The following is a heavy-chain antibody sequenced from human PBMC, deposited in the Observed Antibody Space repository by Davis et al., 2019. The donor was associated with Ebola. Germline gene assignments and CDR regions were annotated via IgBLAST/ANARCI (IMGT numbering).Heavy chain of an antibody. CDR2: IYPGDSDT. CDR1: GYTFTSYW. V-gene: IGHV5-51*01. D-gene: IGHD6-13*01. J-gene: IGHJ4*02. Sequence: KVSCKASGYTFTSYWIGWVRQMPGKGLEWMGIIYPGDSDTRYSPSFQGQVTISADKSISTAYLQWSSLKASDTAMYYCARRVRYASSWYFDYWGQGTLVTVSS. CDR3: ARRVRYASSWYFDY.